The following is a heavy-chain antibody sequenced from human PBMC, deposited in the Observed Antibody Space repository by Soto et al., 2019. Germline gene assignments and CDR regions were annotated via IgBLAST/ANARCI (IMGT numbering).Heavy chain of an antibody. CDR2: INPSDGNA. CDR3: ARTRITMIVVVPEAWFDP. D-gene: IGHD3-22*01. Sequence: ASVKVSCKASGYSITNSYMHWVRQAPGQGLEWMGRINPSDGNANYAQKFQGRVTMTTDTSTSTAYMELRSLRSEDTAVYYCARTRITMIVVVPEAWFDPWGQGTLVTVSS. V-gene: IGHV1-46*01. CDR1: GYSITNSY. J-gene: IGHJ5*02.